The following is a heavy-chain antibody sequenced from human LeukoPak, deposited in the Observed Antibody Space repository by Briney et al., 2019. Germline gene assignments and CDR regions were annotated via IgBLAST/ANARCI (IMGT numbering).Heavy chain of an antibody. Sequence: RWASVKVSCKASGGTFSSYAISWVRQAPGQGLEWMGGIIPIFGTANYAQKFQGRVTITTDESTSTAYMELSSPRSEDTAVYYCAGRGWGSGYAYFDYWGQGTLVTVSS. CDR1: GGTFSSYA. J-gene: IGHJ4*02. CDR2: IIPIFGTA. V-gene: IGHV1-69*05. CDR3: AGRGWGSGYAYFDY. D-gene: IGHD5-12*01.